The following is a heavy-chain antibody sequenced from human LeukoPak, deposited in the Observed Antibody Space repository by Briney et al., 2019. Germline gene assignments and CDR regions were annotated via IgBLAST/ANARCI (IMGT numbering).Heavy chain of an antibody. D-gene: IGHD3-10*01. Sequence: GGSLGLSCAASGFTFRNYVIHWVRQAPGKGLEWVAVTSSDLNVKLYADSVKGRFTISRDNSRSTLYLQMNSLRPEDTAIYYCAREGYYGSGSPPSLYFDYWGQGTLVTVSA. J-gene: IGHJ4*02. CDR1: GFTFRNYV. V-gene: IGHV3-30-3*01. CDR3: AREGYYGSGSPPSLYFDY. CDR2: TSSDLNVK.